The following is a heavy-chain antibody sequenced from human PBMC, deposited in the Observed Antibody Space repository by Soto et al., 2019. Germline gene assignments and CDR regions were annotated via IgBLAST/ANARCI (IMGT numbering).Heavy chain of an antibody. J-gene: IGHJ6*02. CDR1: GYSFTNYW. V-gene: IGHV5-10-1*01. Sequence: RESLKISCKASGYSFTNYWISWVRQMPGKGLEWMGRIDPSDSYTNYSPSFQGHVTISADKSISTAYLQWSSLEASDTAMYYCALQYRSRGHGMDVWGQGTTVTVSS. CDR2: IDPSDSYT. D-gene: IGHD6-13*01. CDR3: ALQYRSRGHGMDV.